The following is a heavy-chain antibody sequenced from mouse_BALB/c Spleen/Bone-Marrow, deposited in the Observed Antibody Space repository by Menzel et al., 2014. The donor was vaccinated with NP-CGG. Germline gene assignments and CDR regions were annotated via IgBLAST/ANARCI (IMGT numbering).Heavy chain of an antibody. D-gene: IGHD2-2*01. V-gene: IGHV2-3*01. CDR2: IWGDGST. J-gene: IGHJ4*01. CDR1: GFSLTSYG. Sequence: VQLQQSGPGLVAPSQSLSITCTVSGFSLTSYGVSWVRQPPGKGLEWLGVIWGDGSTNYHSALMSRLSIRKDNSKSQVYLKLNSLQTDDTATYYCAKWDGYAYYSAMDYWGQGTSVTVSS. CDR3: AKWDGYAYYSAMDY.